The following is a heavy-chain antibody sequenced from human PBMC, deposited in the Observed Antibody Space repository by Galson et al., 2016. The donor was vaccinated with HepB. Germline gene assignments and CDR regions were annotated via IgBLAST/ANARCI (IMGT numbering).Heavy chain of an antibody. CDR1: GFIFRAYA. CDR2: TSSDATNE. V-gene: IGHV3-30*04. CDR3: ARAPALADKLDY. J-gene: IGHJ4*02. Sequence: SLRLSCAASGFIFRAYAMHWVRQAPGKGLEWVAVTSSDATNEYYLDSVKGRFTISRDNSKNTLFLQMNGMRGEDTAIYYCARAPALADKLDYWGPGALVIVSS. D-gene: IGHD1-1*01.